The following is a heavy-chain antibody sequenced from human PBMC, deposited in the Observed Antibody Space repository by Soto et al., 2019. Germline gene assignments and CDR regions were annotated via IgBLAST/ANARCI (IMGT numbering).Heavy chain of an antibody. CDR2: IYYSGST. CDR1: GGSISSYY. V-gene: IGHV4-59*08. D-gene: IGHD3-9*01. Sequence: QVQLQESGPGLVKPSETLSLTCTVSGGSISSYYWSWIRQPPGKGLEWIGYIYYSGSTNYNPSLKSQVTISVDTSKNQFSLKLSSVTAADTAVYYCARLQVLRYFDWLLDYGMDVWGQGTTVTVSS. J-gene: IGHJ6*02. CDR3: ARLQVLRYFDWLLDYGMDV.